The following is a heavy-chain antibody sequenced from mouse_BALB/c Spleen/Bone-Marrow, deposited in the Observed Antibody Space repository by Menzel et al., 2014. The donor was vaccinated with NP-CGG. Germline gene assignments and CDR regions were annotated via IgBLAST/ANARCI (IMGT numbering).Heavy chain of an antibody. D-gene: IGHD2-3*01. V-gene: IGHV5-6*02. CDR2: ISSGGSYT. CDR3: ARRDGGPMDY. CDR1: GFTFSNYG. J-gene: IGHJ4*01. Sequence: DVKLVESGGDLVKPGGSLKLSCAASGFTFSNYGMSWVRQTPDKRLEWVATISSGGSYTYYPDSVKGRFTISRENAKNTLYLQMSSLKSENTAMYYCARRDGGPMDYWGQGTSVTVSS.